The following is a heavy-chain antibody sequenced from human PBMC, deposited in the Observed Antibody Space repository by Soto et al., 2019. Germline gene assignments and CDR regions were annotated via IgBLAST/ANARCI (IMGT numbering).Heavy chain of an antibody. J-gene: IGHJ5*02. V-gene: IGHV3-11*01. CDR2: ISSDGDST. Sequence: HLVESGGGLVKPGGSLRLSCEASGFIFSDFYMAWIRQAPGKGLEWVSYISSDGDSTYADSVKGRFTISRDNAKNSLYLQMNSLRVEDTAVYYCVIDRDRRWFDPWGQATLVTVSS. CDR3: VIDRDRRWFDP. D-gene: IGHD3-10*01. CDR1: GFIFSDFY.